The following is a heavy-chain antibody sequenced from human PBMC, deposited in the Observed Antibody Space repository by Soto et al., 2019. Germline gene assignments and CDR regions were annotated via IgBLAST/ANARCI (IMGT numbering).Heavy chain of an antibody. V-gene: IGHV3-23*01. D-gene: IGHD2-15*01. CDR3: AEWARYCSGADCRA. J-gene: IGHJ5*02. CDR2: ISGSGTIT. Sequence: EVQLLESGGGLVQPGGSLRLSCAASGFPFSSRAMSWVRQAPGKGLAWVSAISGSGTITYYAAAVKGRFTISRDTSKTTLYLQMNSLRADDTALYYFAEWARYCSGADCRAWGQGTLVTVSS. CDR1: GFPFSSRA.